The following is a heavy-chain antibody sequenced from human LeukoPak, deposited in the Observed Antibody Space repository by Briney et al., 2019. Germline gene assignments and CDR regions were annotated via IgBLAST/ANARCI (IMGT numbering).Heavy chain of an antibody. CDR2: IYYSGST. V-gene: IGHV4-59*08. J-gene: IGHJ4*02. Sequence: SETLSLTCTVSGGSISSYYWGWIRQPPGKGPEWIGYIYYSGSTNYNPSLKSRVTISVDTSKNQFSLKLSSVTAADTAVYYCAGGGYSYGPIDYWGQGTLVTVSS. D-gene: IGHD5-18*01. CDR3: AGGGYSYGPIDY. CDR1: GGSISSYY.